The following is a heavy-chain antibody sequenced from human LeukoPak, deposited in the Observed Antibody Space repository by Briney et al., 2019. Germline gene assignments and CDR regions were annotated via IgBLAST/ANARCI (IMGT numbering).Heavy chain of an antibody. D-gene: IGHD1-26*01. CDR2: INSDGSST. CDR3: ARCRDTDSGSYPYYFDY. J-gene: IGHJ4*02. V-gene: IGHV3-74*01. Sequence: GGSLRLSCAASGFTFSSYWMHWVRQAPGKGLVWVSRINSDGSSTSYADAVKGRFTISRDNAKNTLYLQMNSLRAEDTAVYYCARCRDTDSGSYPYYFDYWGQGTLVTVSS. CDR1: GFTFSSYW.